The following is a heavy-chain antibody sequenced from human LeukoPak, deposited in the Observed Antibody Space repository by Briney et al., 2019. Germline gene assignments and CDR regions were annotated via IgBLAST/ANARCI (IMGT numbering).Heavy chain of an antibody. D-gene: IGHD3-10*01. J-gene: IGHJ4*02. CDR2: ISPRSGDT. CDR3: ARGREIHGGSDTKLDDY. V-gene: IGHV1-2*02. CDR1: GYSFTDYY. Sequence: ASVKASCKASGYSFTDYYMHWVRQAPGQGLEWMGWISPRSGDTSYAQKFQGRVTMTRDTSINTVDMDLSGLTSDDTAVFYCARGREIHGGSDTKLDDYWGQGTLVTVSS.